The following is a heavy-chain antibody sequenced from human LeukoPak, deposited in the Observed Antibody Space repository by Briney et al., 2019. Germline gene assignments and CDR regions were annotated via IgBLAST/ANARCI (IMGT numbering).Heavy chain of an antibody. J-gene: IGHJ4*02. V-gene: IGHV3-74*01. Sequence: GGSLRLSCAASGFTFSSYWMHWVRQTPGKGLVWVSRIESDGSTIYADSVRGRFTISRDNAKNSLYLQMNSLRAEDTAVYYCARGFLSTDYWGQGTLVTVSS. CDR3: ARGFLSTDY. D-gene: IGHD5/OR15-5a*01. CDR2: IESDGST. CDR1: GFTFSSYW.